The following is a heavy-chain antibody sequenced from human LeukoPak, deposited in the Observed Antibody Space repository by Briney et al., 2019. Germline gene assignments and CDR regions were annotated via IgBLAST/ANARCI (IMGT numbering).Heavy chain of an antibody. CDR1: GYTFTSYA. CDR3: ARVPYYYDSSGYYYYYYGMDV. Sequence: ASVKVSCKASGYTFTSYAMHWVRQAPGQRLEWMGWINAGNGNIKYSQKFQGRVTITRDTSASTAYMELSSLRSEDTAVYYCARVPYYYDSSGYYYYYYGMDVWGQGTTVTVSS. J-gene: IGHJ6*02. CDR2: INAGNGNI. D-gene: IGHD3-22*01. V-gene: IGHV1-3*01.